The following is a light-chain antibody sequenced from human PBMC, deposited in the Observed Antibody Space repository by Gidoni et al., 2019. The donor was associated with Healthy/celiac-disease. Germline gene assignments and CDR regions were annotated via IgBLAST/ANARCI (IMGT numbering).Light chain of an antibody. CDR1: QSISSW. V-gene: IGKV1-5*03. Sequence: DIQMTQSPSTLSASVGDSVTITCRASQSISSWLAWYQQKPGKAPKLLIYKASSIESGVPSRFSGSGSGTELTITISSMQPDDFATYYCQQYNSYSRTFGQGTKVEIK. CDR3: QQYNSYSRT. J-gene: IGKJ1*01. CDR2: KAS.